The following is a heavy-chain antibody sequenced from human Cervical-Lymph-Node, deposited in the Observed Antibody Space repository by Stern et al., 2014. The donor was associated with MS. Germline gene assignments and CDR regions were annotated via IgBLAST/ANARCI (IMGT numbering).Heavy chain of an antibody. V-gene: IGHV3-30*03. CDR1: GFTFSSYG. CDR3: ARDYEDTSMLFDH. J-gene: IGHJ4*02. CDR2: ISYDGNHK. Sequence: QDQLVQSGGAVVQPGRSLRLSCAASGFTFSSYGMHWVRQAPGKGLEWGTVISYDGNHKYYAASVKGRFTISRDNSKNTLHLQMNSVTPDDTAIYYCARDYEDTSMLFDHWGQGTLVTVSS. D-gene: IGHD2-8*01.